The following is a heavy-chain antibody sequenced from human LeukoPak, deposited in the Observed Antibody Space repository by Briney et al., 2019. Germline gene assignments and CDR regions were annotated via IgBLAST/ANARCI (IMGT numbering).Heavy chain of an antibody. CDR2: IYYSGST. V-gene: IGHV4-59*01. CDR3: ARDEGWFDP. J-gene: IGHJ5*02. CDR1: GGSISSYY. Sequence: SETLSLTCTDSGGSISSYYWSWIRQPPGKGLEWIGYIYYSGSTNYNPSLKSRVTISVDTSKNQFSLKLSSVTAADTAVYYCARDEGWFDPWGQGTLVTVSS.